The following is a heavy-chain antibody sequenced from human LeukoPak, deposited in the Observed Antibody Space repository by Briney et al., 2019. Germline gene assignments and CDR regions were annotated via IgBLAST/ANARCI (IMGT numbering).Heavy chain of an antibody. D-gene: IGHD2/OR15-2a*01. CDR3: AKDSAKKYDDY. Sequence: GGSQRLSCAASGFTFSSYAMSWVRQAPWKGLEWVSGISGSDGSTNYADSVKGRFTISRENSKNTLYLQMNSLRAEDTAVYYCAKDSAKKYDDYWGQGTLVTVSS. CDR2: ISGSDGST. J-gene: IGHJ4*02. CDR1: GFTFSSYA. V-gene: IGHV3-23*01.